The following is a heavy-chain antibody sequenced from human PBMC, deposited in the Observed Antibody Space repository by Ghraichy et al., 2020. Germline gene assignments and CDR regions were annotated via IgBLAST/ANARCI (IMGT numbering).Heavy chain of an antibody. D-gene: IGHD5-18*01. Sequence: SETLSLTCAVYGGSFSGYYRSWIRQPPGKGLEWIGEINHSGSTNYNPSLKSRVTISVDTSKNQFSLKLSSVTAADTAVYYCARGGIQLLSNFDYWGQGTLVTVSS. J-gene: IGHJ4*02. CDR2: INHSGST. V-gene: IGHV4-34*01. CDR3: ARGGIQLLSNFDY. CDR1: GGSFSGYY.